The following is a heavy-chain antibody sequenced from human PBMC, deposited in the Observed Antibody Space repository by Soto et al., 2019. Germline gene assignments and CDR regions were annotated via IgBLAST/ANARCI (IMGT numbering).Heavy chain of an antibody. CDR3: ACVIAARQRYDYYGMDV. V-gene: IGHV6-1*01. D-gene: IGHD6-6*01. J-gene: IGHJ6*02. CDR1: GDSVSSNSAA. CDR2: TYYRSKWYN. Sequence: SQTLSLTCVISGDSVSSNSAAWNWIRQSPSRGLEWLGRTYYRSKWYNDYAVSVKSRITINPDTSKNQFSLQLNSVTPEDTAVYYCACVIAARQRYDYYGMDVWGQGTVVTVSS.